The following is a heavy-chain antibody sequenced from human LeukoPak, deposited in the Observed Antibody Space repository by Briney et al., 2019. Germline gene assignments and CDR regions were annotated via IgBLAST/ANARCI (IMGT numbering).Heavy chain of an antibody. CDR3: TRVPSFFVAVAGNAGWFDR. Sequence: ASVKVSCKSSGYTFTTYDNNWVRQATGQGLEWMGWMNPNSGNTGYAQKFQGRVTMTKNTAMGTAYMELSSLTSEDTSIYYCTRVPSFFVAVAGNAGWFDRWGQGTLVTVSS. CDR1: GYTFTTYD. CDR2: MNPNSGNT. J-gene: IGHJ5*02. V-gene: IGHV1-8*01. D-gene: IGHD6-19*01.